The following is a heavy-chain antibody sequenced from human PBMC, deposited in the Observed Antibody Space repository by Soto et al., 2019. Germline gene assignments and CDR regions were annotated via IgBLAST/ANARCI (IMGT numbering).Heavy chain of an antibody. CDR2: IKQNGSEK. V-gene: IGHV3-7*01. Sequence: LRLSYAASGFTFSSYWMSWVRQAPGKGLEWVANIKQNGSEKYYVDSVKGRFTISRDNAKNSLYLQMNSLRAEDTAVYYCARDVYDFWSGYYNYWGQGTLVTVSS. J-gene: IGHJ4*02. CDR3: ARDVYDFWSGYYNY. D-gene: IGHD3-3*01. CDR1: GFTFSSYW.